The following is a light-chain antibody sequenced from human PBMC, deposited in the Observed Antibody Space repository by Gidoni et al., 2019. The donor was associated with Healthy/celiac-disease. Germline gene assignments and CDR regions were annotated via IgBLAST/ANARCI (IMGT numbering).Light chain of an antibody. CDR1: SLRSYY. V-gene: IGLV3-19*01. Sequence: SSELTQEPAVSVALGQTVRITCQGDSLRSYYASWYQQKPGQAPVLVIYGKNNRTSGIPDRFSGSSSGNTASLTITGAQAEDEADYYCNSRDSSGNHHWVFGGGTKLTVL. J-gene: IGLJ3*02. CDR3: NSRDSSGNHHWV. CDR2: GKN.